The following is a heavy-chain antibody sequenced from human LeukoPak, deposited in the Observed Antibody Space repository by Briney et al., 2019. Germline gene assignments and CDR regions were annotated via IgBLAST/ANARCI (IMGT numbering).Heavy chain of an antibody. CDR3: AKAEEGDLSYYFDY. J-gene: IGHJ4*02. CDR1: GFTVSSNY. D-gene: IGHD3-10*01. V-gene: IGHV3-53*01. Sequence: PGGSLRLSCAASGFTVSSNYMSWVRQAPGKGLEWVSVIYSGGSTYYADSVKGRFTISRDNSKNTLYLQMNSPRAEDTAVYYCAKAEEGDLSYYFDYWGQGTLVTVSS. CDR2: IYSGGST.